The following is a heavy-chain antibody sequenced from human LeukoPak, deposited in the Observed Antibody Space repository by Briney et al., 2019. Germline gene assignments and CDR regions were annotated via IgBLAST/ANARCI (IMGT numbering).Heavy chain of an antibody. D-gene: IGHD1-26*01. CDR1: GYTFTSYD. Sequence: GASVKVSCKASGYTFTSYDINWVRQATGQGLEWMGWMNPNSGNTGYAQKFQGRVTITRNTSISTAYMELSSLRSEDTAVHYCARLRGSYWNDAFDIWGQGTMVTVSS. CDR3: ARLRGSYWNDAFDI. J-gene: IGHJ3*02. V-gene: IGHV1-8*03. CDR2: MNPNSGNT.